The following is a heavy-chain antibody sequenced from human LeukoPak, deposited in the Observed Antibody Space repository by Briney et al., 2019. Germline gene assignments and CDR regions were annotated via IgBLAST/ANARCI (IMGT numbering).Heavy chain of an antibody. CDR2: INWNGGST. J-gene: IGHJ6*03. CDR1: GFTFDDYG. V-gene: IGHV3-20*04. Sequence: PGGSLRLSCAASGFTFDDYGVSWVRQAPGKGLEWVSGINWNGGSTGYADSVKGRFTISRDNAKNSLYLQMNSLRAEDTALYYCARVTTGDYYYYYMDVWGKGTTVTVSS. D-gene: IGHD4-11*01. CDR3: ARVTTGDYYYYYMDV.